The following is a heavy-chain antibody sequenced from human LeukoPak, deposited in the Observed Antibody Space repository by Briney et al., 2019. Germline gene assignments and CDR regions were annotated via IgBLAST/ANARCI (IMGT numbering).Heavy chain of an antibody. CDR2: IYYSGST. D-gene: IGHD3-10*01. V-gene: IGHV4-59*01. J-gene: IGHJ5*02. Sequence: SETLSLTCTVSGGSISSYYWSWIRQPPGKGLEWIGYIYYSGSTNYNPSLKSRVTISVDTSKNQFSLKLSSVTAADTAVYYCAREYYYGSGSLFQGFDPWGQGTLVTVSS. CDR3: AREYYYGSGSLFQGFDP. CDR1: GGSISSYY.